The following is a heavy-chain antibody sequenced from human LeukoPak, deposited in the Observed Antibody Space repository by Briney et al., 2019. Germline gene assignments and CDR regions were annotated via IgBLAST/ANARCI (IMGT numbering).Heavy chain of an antibody. V-gene: IGHV3-9*01. J-gene: IGHJ4*02. Sequence: GRSLRLSCAASGFTFDDYAMHWVRQAPGKGLEWVSGISWNSGSIGYADSAKGRFTISRDNAKNSLYLQMNSLRAEDTALYYCAKDMRYSSSWYDFDYWGQGTLVTVSS. CDR1: GFTFDDYA. CDR3: AKDMRYSSSWYDFDY. CDR2: ISWNSGSI. D-gene: IGHD6-13*01.